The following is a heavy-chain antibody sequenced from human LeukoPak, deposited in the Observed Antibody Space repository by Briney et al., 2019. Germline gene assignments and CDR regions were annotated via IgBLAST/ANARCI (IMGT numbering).Heavy chain of an antibody. Sequence: ASVKVSCKVSGYTLTELSMHWVRQAPGKGLEWMGGCDPEDGERIYTQKFQGRVTMTEDTSTDTAYMELRSLRSDDTAVYYCARDPDYYGSGTPTKHYGMDVWGQGTTVTVSS. CDR3: ARDPDYYGSGTPTKHYGMDV. CDR2: CDPEDGER. CDR1: GYTLTELS. V-gene: IGHV1-24*01. J-gene: IGHJ6*02. D-gene: IGHD3-10*01.